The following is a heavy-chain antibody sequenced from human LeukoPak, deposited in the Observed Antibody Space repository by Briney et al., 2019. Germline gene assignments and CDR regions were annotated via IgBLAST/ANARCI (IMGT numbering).Heavy chain of an antibody. V-gene: IGHV4-39*01. D-gene: IGHD3-9*01. J-gene: IGHJ3*02. CDR2: IYYSGST. CDR1: GGSISSSSYY. Sequence: SETLSLTCTVSGGSISSSSYYWGWIRQPPGKGLEWIGSIYYSGSTYYNPSLKSRVTISVDTSKNQFSLKLSSVTAAGTAVYYCASMRYFDWLAYDAFDIWGQGTMVTVSS. CDR3: ASMRYFDWLAYDAFDI.